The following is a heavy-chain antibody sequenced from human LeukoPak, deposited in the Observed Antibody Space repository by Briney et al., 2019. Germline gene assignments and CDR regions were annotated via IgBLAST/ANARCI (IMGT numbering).Heavy chain of an antibody. D-gene: IGHD6-13*01. V-gene: IGHV3-21*01. Sequence: PGGSLRLSCAASGFTFSSYSMNWVRQAPGKGLEWVSSISSSGSYINSADSVKGRFTISRDNAKNSLYLQMNSLRAEDTAVYYCARDSIQQQLVLEDRGYPYYFEHWGQGTLVTVSS. CDR3: ARDSIQQQLVLEDRGYPYYFEH. J-gene: IGHJ4*02. CDR1: GFTFSSYS. CDR2: ISSSGSYI.